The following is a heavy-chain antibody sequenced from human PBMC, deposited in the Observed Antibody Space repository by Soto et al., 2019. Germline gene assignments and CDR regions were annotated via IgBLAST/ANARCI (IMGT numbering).Heavy chain of an antibody. CDR1: GVTFSSYA. CDR2: ISGSGGST. CDR3: AKRDDLTMVVY. Sequence: GGSLRLSCAASGVTFSSYAMSWVRQAPGKGLEWVSAISGSGGSTYYADSVKGRFTISRDNSKNTLYLQMNSLRAEDTAVYYCAKRDDLTMVVYWGQGTLVTVSS. J-gene: IGHJ4*02. D-gene: IGHD3-10*01. V-gene: IGHV3-23*01.